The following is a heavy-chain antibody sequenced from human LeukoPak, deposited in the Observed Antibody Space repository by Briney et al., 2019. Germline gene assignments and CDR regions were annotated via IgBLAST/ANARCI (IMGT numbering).Heavy chain of an antibody. V-gene: IGHV3-23*01. D-gene: IGHD3-10*01. Sequence: PGGSLRLSCVVSGFTFSSSVMSWVRQAPGKGLEWVSAISGNGGNTYYADSVTGRFTISRDNSKNTLYLQMNSLRAEDTALYYCAKDSRGSGSRYYGMDVWGQGTTVTVSS. CDR2: ISGNGGNT. CDR3: AKDSRGSGSRYYGMDV. J-gene: IGHJ6*02. CDR1: GFTFSSSV.